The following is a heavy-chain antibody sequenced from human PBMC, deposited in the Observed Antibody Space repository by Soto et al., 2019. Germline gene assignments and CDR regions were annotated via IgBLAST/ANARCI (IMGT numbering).Heavy chain of an antibody. CDR3: ARVDLPIWFGGNYYYGMDV. J-gene: IGHJ6*02. Sequence: ASVKVSCKASGYTFTSYGISWVRQAPGQGLEWMGWISAYNGNTNYAQKLQGRVTMTTDTSTSTAYMELRSLRSDDTAVYYCARVDLPIWFGGNYYYGMDVWGQGTTVTVSS. CDR1: GYTFTSYG. D-gene: IGHD3-10*01. CDR2: ISAYNGNT. V-gene: IGHV1-18*01.